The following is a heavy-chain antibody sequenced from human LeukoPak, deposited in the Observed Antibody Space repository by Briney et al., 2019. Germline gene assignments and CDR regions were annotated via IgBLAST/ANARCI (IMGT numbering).Heavy chain of an antibody. J-gene: IGHJ5*01. CDR1: TVTFSDFT. V-gene: IGHV3-30*04. Sequence: GTSLRLSCEGSTVTFSDFTTYWVRQAPGQGLEWVAMISHDGTNKYYLESVEGRFTISRENFKKTLYLQMNGLREEDTAVYYCARDLEFSSGGGSWGPGTRVTVSA. D-gene: IGHD5-18*01. CDR2: ISHDGTNK. CDR3: ARDLEFSSGGGS.